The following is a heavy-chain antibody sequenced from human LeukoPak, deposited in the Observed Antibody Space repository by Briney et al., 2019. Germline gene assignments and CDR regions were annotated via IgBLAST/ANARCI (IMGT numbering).Heavy chain of an antibody. CDR1: GGSISSYS. Sequence: PSETLSLTCTVSGGSISSYSWSWIRQPPGRGLEWIGYIYYSGSTNYNPSLKSRVTISLDTSKNQFSLKLSSVTAADTAVYYCARHRPYGDPQVFGYFDYWGQGTLVTVSS. CDR2: IYYSGST. CDR3: ARHRPYGDPQVFGYFDY. D-gene: IGHD4-17*01. J-gene: IGHJ4*02. V-gene: IGHV4-59*08.